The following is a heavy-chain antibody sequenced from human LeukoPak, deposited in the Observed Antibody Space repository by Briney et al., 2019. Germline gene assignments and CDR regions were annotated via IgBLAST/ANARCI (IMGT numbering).Heavy chain of an antibody. J-gene: IGHJ4*02. CDR1: GGSISSSSYY. V-gene: IGHV4-39*07. Sequence: PSETLSLTCTVSGGSISSSSYYWGWIRQPPGKGLEWIGSIYYSGSTYYNPSLKSRVTISVDTSKNQFSLKLSSVTAADTAVYYCARRPSYGSGSRKRYYFDYWGQGTLVAVSS. CDR2: IYYSGST. CDR3: ARRPSYGSGSRKRYYFDY. D-gene: IGHD3-10*01.